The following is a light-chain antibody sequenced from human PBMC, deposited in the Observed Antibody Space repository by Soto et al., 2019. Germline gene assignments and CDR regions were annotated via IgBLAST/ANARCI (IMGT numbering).Light chain of an antibody. CDR3: SSYTSRSTLVV. CDR1: SSDVGGYNY. V-gene: IGLV2-14*01. J-gene: IGLJ2*01. CDR2: DVS. Sequence: QSVLTQPASVSGSPGQSITISCTGTSSDVGGYNYVSWYQQHPGKAPKLMIYDVSNRPSGVSNRFSGSKSGNTASLTISGLQGEDEADYYCSSYTSRSTLVVFGGGTKLTVL.